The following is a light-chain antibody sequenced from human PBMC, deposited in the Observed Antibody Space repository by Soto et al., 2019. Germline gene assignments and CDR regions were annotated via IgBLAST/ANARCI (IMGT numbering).Light chain of an antibody. CDR1: NIGSKN. CDR3: QVWDSSIVV. J-gene: IGLJ2*01. CDR2: RDS. V-gene: IGLV3-9*01. Sequence: YELTQPLSVSVALGQTARITCGGNNIGSKNVHWYQQKPGQAPVLVIYRDSNRPSGIPERFSGSNSGNTATLTISRAQAGDEADYYCQVWDSSIVVFGGGTQLTVL.